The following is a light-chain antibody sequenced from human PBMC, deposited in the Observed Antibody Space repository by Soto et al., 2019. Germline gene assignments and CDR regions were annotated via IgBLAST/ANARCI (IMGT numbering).Light chain of an antibody. CDR2: EVT. V-gene: IGLV2-23*02. J-gene: IGLJ3*02. Sequence: QSVLTQPASVSGSPGQSITISCTGTSSDVGTYNLVSWYQQHPGKAPKLMIYEVTKRPSGVSFRFSGSKFGNTASLTISGLQAEDEADYYCCSYAGSGTLFGGGTKVTVL. CDR1: SSDVGTYNL. CDR3: CSYAGSGTL.